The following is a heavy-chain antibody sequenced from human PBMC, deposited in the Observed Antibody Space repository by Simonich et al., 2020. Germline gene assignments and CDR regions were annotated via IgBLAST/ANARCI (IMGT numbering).Heavy chain of an antibody. J-gene: IGHJ4*02. D-gene: IGHD6-13*01. V-gene: IGHV4-38-2*01. CDR3: ARATRIAAAGYFDY. Sequence: QVQLQESGPGLVKPSETLSLTCAVSGYSISGGYYWGGIRQPPGKGLNGIGSIYRSGEPYYNPSLKGRVTISVDTSKNQFALKLSSVTAADTAVYYCARATRIAAAGYFDYWGQGTLVTVSS. CDR1: GYSISGGYY. CDR2: IYRSGEP.